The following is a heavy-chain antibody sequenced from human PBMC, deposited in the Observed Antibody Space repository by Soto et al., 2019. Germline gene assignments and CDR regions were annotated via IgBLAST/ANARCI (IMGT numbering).Heavy chain of an antibody. V-gene: IGHV3-21*01. CDR3: ARDRGGIAAAGLDY. J-gene: IGHJ4*02. D-gene: IGHD6-13*01. Sequence: SMNWVRQAPGKGLEWVSSISSSSSYIYYADSVKGRFTISRDNAKNSLYLQMNSLRAEDTAVYYCARDRGGIAAAGLDYWGQGT. CDR1: S. CDR2: ISSSSSYI.